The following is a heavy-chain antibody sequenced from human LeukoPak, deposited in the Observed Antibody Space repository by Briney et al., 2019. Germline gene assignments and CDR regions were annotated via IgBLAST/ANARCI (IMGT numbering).Heavy chain of an antibody. CDR2: ISAYNGNT. Sequence: GASVKVSCKASGCTFTSHGISWVRQAPGQGLEWMGWISAYNGNTNYAQKLQGRVTMTTDTSTSTAYMELRSLRSDDTAVYYCARDPTMIVVGEWYYYYYMDVWGKGTTVTVSS. J-gene: IGHJ6*03. CDR1: GCTFTSHG. CDR3: ARDPTMIVVGEWYYYYYMDV. D-gene: IGHD3-22*01. V-gene: IGHV1-18*01.